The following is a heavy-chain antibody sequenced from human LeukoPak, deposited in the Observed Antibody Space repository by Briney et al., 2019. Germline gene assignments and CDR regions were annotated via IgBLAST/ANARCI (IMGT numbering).Heavy chain of an antibody. Sequence: SVKVSCKASGGTFSSYTISWVRQAPGQGLEWMGRIIPILGIVNYAQKFQGRVTITADKSTSTAYMELSSLRSEDTAVYYCATYSSSWAHYYGMDVWGQGTTVTVSS. CDR1: GGTFSSYT. J-gene: IGHJ6*02. CDR3: ATYSSSWAHYYGMDV. V-gene: IGHV1-69*02. D-gene: IGHD6-13*01. CDR2: IIPILGIV.